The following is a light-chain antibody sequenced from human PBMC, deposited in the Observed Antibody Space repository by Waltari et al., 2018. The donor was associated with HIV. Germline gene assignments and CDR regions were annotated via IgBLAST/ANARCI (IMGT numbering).Light chain of an antibody. V-gene: IGLV1-40*01. CDR1: SANIGADHN. CDR3: QSYDSSLSAWV. CDR2: GNT. J-gene: IGLJ3*02. Sequence: QSVLTQPPSLSGAPGQTVTISCTGTSANIGADHNVHWYQQLPGTAPKLLIYGNTIRPSGVPDRFSGSKSGTSASLAITGLQADDEADYYCQSYDSSLSAWVFGGGTKLTVL.